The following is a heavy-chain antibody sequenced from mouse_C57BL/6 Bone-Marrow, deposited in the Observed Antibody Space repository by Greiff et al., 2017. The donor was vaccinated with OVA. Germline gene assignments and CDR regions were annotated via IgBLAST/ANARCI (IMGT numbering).Heavy chain of an antibody. J-gene: IGHJ3*01. Sequence: VQLQQSGAELVRPGASVKLSCTASGFNITDDDMRWVKQRPEPGLEWIGWIDPENGDTASDSKFQGKATITADTSSNTSYLQLSSLTSEYTAVYYGTRVIDYYGSRRFAYWGQGTLVTVSA. CDR3: TRVIDYYGSRRFAY. CDR2: IDPENGDT. V-gene: IGHV14-4*01. D-gene: IGHD1-1*01. CDR1: GFNITDDD.